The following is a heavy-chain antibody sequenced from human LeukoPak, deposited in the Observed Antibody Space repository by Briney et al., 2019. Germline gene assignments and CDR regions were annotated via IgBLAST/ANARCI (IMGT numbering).Heavy chain of an antibody. V-gene: IGHV1-8*01. CDR1: GYTFTSYD. D-gene: IGHD7-27*01. Sequence: ASVKVSCKASGYTFTSYDINWVRQATGQGLEWMGWMNPNSGNTGYAQKFQGRVTMTEDTSTDTAYMELSSPRSEDTAVYYCATNWGSDAFDIWGQGTMVTVSS. J-gene: IGHJ3*02. CDR3: ATNWGSDAFDI. CDR2: MNPNSGNT.